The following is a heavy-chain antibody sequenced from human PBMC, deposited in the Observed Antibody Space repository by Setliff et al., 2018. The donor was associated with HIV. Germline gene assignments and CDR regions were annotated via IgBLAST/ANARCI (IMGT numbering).Heavy chain of an antibody. CDR2: INHSGST. D-gene: IGHD3-3*01. CDR1: GGSFSGYY. Sequence: SETLSLTCAVYGGSFSGYYYTWIRQPPGEGLEWIGEINHSGSTNHNPSLRSRVTISVDTSKNQFSLKLNSVTAADTAVYYCARVPFTTGFDYWGQGILVTVSS. V-gene: IGHV4-34*01. CDR3: ARVPFTTGFDY. J-gene: IGHJ4*02.